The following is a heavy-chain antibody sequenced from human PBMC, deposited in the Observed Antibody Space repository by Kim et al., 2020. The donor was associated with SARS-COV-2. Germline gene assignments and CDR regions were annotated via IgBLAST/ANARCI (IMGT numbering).Heavy chain of an antibody. J-gene: IGHJ6*04. Sequence: SETLSLTCTVSGGSINSGDYYWSWFRQSPGRGLEWIGYIHYGGSTYSNPSLKSRVDLSIDTSENQFSLRLKSVTAADTAVYYCARDVHYYGSGSHMDVWGKGTTVTVSS. CDR2: IHYGGST. D-gene: IGHD3-10*01. V-gene: IGHV4-30-4*01. CDR1: GGSINSGDYY. CDR3: ARDVHYYGSGSHMDV.